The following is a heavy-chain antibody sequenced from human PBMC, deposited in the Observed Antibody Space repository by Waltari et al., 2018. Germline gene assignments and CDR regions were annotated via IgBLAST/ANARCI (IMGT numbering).Heavy chain of an antibody. Sequence: QVQLVQSGAEVKKPGASVEVSCKASGYTFTDYYINWVRQAPGQGLEWMGWINPNAGGTKYAQKFQGRVTMTRDTSISTAYMELSRLRSDDTAVYYCAGGIAVAGTSGFDMWGQGTMVTVSS. V-gene: IGHV1-2*02. CDR2: INPNAGGT. CDR1: GYTFTDYY. CDR3: AGGIAVAGTSGFDM. J-gene: IGHJ3*02. D-gene: IGHD6-19*01.